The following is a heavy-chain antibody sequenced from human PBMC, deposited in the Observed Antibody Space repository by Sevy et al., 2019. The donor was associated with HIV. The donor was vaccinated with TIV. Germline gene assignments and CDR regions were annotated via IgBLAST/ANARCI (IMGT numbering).Heavy chain of an antibody. Sequence: SETLSLTCTVSGGSITSLYWNWIRQPPGKGLEWFANIYYNGHINYNPSLKSRITLPLDTSKNQFSLRLSSVTAADTAMYYCAGENAWGRGYSWGQGTLVTVSS. J-gene: IGHJ4*02. D-gene: IGHD1-26*01. CDR1: GGSITSLY. V-gene: IGHV4-59*08. CDR3: AGENAWGRGYS. CDR2: IYYNGHI.